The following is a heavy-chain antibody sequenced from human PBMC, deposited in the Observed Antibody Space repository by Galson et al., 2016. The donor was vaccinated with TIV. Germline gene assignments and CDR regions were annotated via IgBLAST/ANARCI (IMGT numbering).Heavy chain of an antibody. D-gene: IGHD5-24*01. CDR1: GDSVSSNSAA. V-gene: IGHV6-1*01. CDR3: ARGRSGYNSTYYYYGMDV. Sequence: CAISGDSVSSNSAAWNWIRQSPSRGLEWLGRTYYRSEWNSDYAVSVRSRIVIKADRSKNQSFLQLNSVTPEDTAVYFCARGRSGYNSTYYYYGMDVWGQGTTVSVSS. CDR2: TYYRSEWNS. J-gene: IGHJ6*02.